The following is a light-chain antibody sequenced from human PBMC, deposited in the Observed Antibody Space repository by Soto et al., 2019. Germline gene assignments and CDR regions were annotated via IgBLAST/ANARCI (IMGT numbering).Light chain of an antibody. V-gene: IGKV1-39*01. J-gene: IGKJ4*01. Sequence: DIQMTQSPSSLSASVGDRVTITCRASQSISSYLNWYQQKPGKAPKLLIYAASSLQSGVPSRFSGRGSGTDFSLTISSLQPEEFATYYGQQSYSTPPTFGGGTKVEIK. CDR3: QQSYSTPPT. CDR1: QSISSY. CDR2: AAS.